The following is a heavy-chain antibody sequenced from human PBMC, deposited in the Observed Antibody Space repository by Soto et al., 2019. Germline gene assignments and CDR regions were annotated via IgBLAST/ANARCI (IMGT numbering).Heavy chain of an antibody. CDR3: ARGRFPLWFGEWNFDY. Sequence: SETLSLTCAVYGGSFSGYYWSWIRQPPGKGLEWIGEINHSGSTNYNPSLKSRVTISVDTSKNQFSLKLSSVTAADTAVYYCARGRFPLWFGEWNFDYWGQGIPVTVSS. J-gene: IGHJ4*02. CDR1: GGSFSGYY. V-gene: IGHV4-34*01. CDR2: INHSGST. D-gene: IGHD3-10*01.